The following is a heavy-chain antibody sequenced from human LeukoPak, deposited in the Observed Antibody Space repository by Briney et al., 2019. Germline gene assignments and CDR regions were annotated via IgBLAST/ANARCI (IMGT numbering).Heavy chain of an antibody. Sequence: GGSLRLSCAASGFSFATYAMSWVRRAPGKGLEWVSLISGNGDKTYYADSVKGRFTTSRDNSKNTLSLQMNSLRAEDTAVYYCAKGESYSSSSYYFDFWGQGTQVTVSS. J-gene: IGHJ4*02. CDR1: GFSFATYA. CDR3: AKGESYSSSSYYFDF. V-gene: IGHV3-23*01. D-gene: IGHD6-19*01. CDR2: ISGNGDKT.